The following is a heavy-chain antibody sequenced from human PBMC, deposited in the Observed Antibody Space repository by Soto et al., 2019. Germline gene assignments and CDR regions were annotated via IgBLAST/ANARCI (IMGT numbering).Heavy chain of an antibody. D-gene: IGHD3-22*01. CDR1: GGSISSGGYY. CDR3: ASSLGDYYDSSGYYYL. CDR2: IHYSGST. J-gene: IGHJ5*02. V-gene: IGHV4-31*03. Sequence: QVQLQESGPGLVKPSQTLSLTCTVSGGSISSGGYYWSWIRQHPGKGLQWIGYIHYSGSTYYNPSLKCRVTVSVDTSKNPFSLMLSSVTGADAAVYYCASSLGDYYDSSGYYYLWGQGTLVTVSS.